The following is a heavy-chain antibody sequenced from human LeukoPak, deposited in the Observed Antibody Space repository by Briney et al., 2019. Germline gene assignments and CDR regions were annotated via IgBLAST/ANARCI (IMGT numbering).Heavy chain of an antibody. D-gene: IGHD5-18*01. Sequence: PSETLSLTCTVSGGSISSYYWSWIWQPPGKGLEWIGYIYYSGSTNYNPSLKSRVTISVDTSKNQLSLKLTSVTAADTAVYYCARGLDTAMAYNDCRGQGTLVTVSS. CDR3: ARGLDTAMAYNDC. CDR1: GGSISSYY. V-gene: IGHV4-59*01. J-gene: IGHJ4*02. CDR2: IYYSGST.